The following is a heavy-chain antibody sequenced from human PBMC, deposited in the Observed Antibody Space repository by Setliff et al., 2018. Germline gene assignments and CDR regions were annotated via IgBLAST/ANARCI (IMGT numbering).Heavy chain of an antibody. CDR2: INHSGST. J-gene: IGHJ6*03. CDR1: GGSFSGYY. D-gene: IGHD3-10*01. Sequence: SETLSLTCAVYGGSFSGYYWSWIRQPPGKGLEWIGEINHSGSTNYNPSLKSRLIISVDAPDNQFSVKLSSVTAADTAVYYCARHKSNGSGSYPSLYMDVWGKGIMVTVSS. CDR3: ARHKSNGSGSYPSLYMDV. V-gene: IGHV4-34*01.